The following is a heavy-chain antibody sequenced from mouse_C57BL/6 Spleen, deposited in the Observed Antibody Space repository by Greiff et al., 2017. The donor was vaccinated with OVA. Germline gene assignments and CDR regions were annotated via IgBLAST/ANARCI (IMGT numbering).Heavy chain of an antibody. J-gene: IGHJ2*01. CDR3: ARIGRSLPGGFDY. Sequence: QVQLQQPGAELVKPGASVKLSCKASGYTFTSYWMHWVKQRPGQGLEWIGMIHPNSGSTNYNEKFKSKATLTVDKSSSTAYMQPSSLTSEDSAGYYCARIGRSLPGGFDYWGQGTTLTVSS. CDR2: IHPNSGST. V-gene: IGHV1-64*01. CDR1: GYTFTSYW. D-gene: IGHD3-1*01.